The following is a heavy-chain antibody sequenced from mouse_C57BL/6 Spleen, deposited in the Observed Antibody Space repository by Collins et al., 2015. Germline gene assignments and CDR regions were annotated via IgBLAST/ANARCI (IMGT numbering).Heavy chain of an antibody. CDR3: ARFDGYFYAMDY. J-gene: IGHJ4*01. CDR2: IYPRSGNT. D-gene: IGHD2-3*01. CDR1: GYTFTSYG. V-gene: IGHV1-81*01. Sequence: QLQQSGAELARPGASVKLSCKASGYTFTSYGISWVKQRTGQGLEWIGEIYPRSGNTYYNEKFKGKATLTADKSSSTAYMELRSLTSEDSAVYFCARFDGYFYAMDYWGQGTSVTVSS.